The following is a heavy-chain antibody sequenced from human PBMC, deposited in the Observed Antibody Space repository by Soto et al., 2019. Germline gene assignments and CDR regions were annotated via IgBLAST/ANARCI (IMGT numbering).Heavy chain of an antibody. J-gene: IGHJ4*02. V-gene: IGHV1-18*01. CDR3: ARARYGDY. D-gene: IGHD1-1*01. CDR2: ISAHNGNT. CDR1: GYGFTTYG. Sequence: QVHLVQSGAEVKKPGASVKVSCKGSGYGFTTYGITWVRQAPGQGLEWMAWISAHNGNTDYAQNLQGRVTVTRDTSTSTAYMELRSLRSDDTAVYYCARARYGDYWGQGALVTVSS.